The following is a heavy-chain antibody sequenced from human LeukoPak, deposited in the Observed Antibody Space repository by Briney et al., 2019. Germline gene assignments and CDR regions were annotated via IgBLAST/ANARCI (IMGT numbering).Heavy chain of an antibody. D-gene: IGHD6-19*01. CDR2: IKLDGSEK. V-gene: IGHV3-7*03. J-gene: IGHJ4*02. CDR3: ARVYNDGWYVDN. Sequence: GGSLRLSCVASGFTFGKYWMSWVRQAPGKGLEWVANIKLDGSEKNYVDSVKGRFTISRDNTKNSLYLQMNSLRAEDTAVFYCARVYNDGWYVDNWGQGTLVTVSS. CDR1: GFTFGKYW.